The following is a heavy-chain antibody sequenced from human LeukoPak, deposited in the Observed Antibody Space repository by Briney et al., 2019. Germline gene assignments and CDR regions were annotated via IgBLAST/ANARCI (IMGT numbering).Heavy chain of an antibody. CDR3: VRQYSYDSSGYYAWDY. D-gene: IGHD3-22*01. V-gene: IGHV3-74*01. CDR2: LDSDGSST. CDR1: GFTFSSYW. J-gene: IGHJ4*02. Sequence: TGGPLRLSCAASGFTFSSYWMHWVRQAPGKGLVWVSRLDSDGSSTTYADSVKGRFTISRDNAKNTLYLQMNSLRAEDTAMYYCVRQYSYDSSGYYAWDYWGQGTLVTVSS.